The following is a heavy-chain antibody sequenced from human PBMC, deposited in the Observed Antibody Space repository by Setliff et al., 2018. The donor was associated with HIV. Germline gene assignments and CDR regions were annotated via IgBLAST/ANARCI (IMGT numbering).Heavy chain of an antibody. D-gene: IGHD3-9*01. CDR1: GFSFRTYW. Sequence: PGGSLRLSCAASGFSFRTYWMSWVRQAPGKGLEWVANMKYDGTEIYYVDAVKGRFTISRDNAKKSVFLHMNSLRGEDTAVYYCVREGEYFDTIGHYLVRRFFDRWGQGTMVTVSS. CDR3: VREGEYFDTIGHYLVRRFFDR. V-gene: IGHV3-7*01. CDR2: MKYDGTEI. J-gene: IGHJ3*01.